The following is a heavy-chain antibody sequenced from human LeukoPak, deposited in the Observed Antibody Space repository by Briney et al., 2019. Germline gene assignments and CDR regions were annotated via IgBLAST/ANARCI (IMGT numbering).Heavy chain of an antibody. Sequence: GGSLRLSCAASGFTLSNYWMSWVRRAPGKGLEWVANINQDGSEKYYVDSVKGRFTISRDNAKNSLYLQMNSLRAEDTAVYYCARDREWGYYYDSSGYTYWGQGTLVTVSS. CDR1: GFTLSNYW. V-gene: IGHV3-7*01. D-gene: IGHD3-22*01. J-gene: IGHJ4*02. CDR3: ARDREWGYYYDSSGYTY. CDR2: INQDGSEK.